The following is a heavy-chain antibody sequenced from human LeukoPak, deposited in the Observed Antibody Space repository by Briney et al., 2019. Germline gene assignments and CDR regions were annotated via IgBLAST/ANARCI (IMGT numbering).Heavy chain of an antibody. D-gene: IGHD4/OR15-4a*01. Sequence: ASVKVSCKASGYTFTSYDINWVRQATGQGLEWMGWMNPNSGNTGYAQKFQSRVTITADKSTSTAYMELSSLRSQDTAVYFCARGEGAIHYYYGMDVWGQGTTVTVSS. J-gene: IGHJ6*02. CDR3: ARGEGAIHYYYGMDV. CDR2: MNPNSGNT. V-gene: IGHV1-8*01. CDR1: GYTFTSYD.